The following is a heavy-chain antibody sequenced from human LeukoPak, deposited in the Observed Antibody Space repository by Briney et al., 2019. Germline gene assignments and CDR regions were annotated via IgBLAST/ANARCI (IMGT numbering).Heavy chain of an antibody. J-gene: IGHJ4*02. D-gene: IGHD3-10*01. CDR1: GGSISSSNYY. CDR2: IYYSGST. Sequence: SETLSLTCTVSGGSISSSNYYWGWIRQPPGKGLEWIGNIYYSGSTNYNPSLKSRVTISVDTSKNQFSLKLSSVTAADTAVYYCARHNYYGSGSYRRFDYWGQGTLVTVSS. V-gene: IGHV4-39*07. CDR3: ARHNYYGSGSYRRFDY.